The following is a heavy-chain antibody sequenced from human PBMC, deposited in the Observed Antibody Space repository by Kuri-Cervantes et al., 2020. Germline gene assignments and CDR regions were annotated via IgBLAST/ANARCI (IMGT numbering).Heavy chain of an antibody. CDR3: ARGNGEQLVLFDWFDP. Sequence: GGSLRLSCAASGFTFSSYSMNWVRQAPGKGLEWVSSISSSSSYIYYADSVKGRFTISRDNAKNSLYLQMNSLRAEDTAVYYCARGNGEQLVLFDWFDPWGQGTLVTVSS. CDR2: ISSSSSYI. V-gene: IGHV3-21*03. D-gene: IGHD6-13*01. J-gene: IGHJ5*02. CDR1: GFTFSSYS.